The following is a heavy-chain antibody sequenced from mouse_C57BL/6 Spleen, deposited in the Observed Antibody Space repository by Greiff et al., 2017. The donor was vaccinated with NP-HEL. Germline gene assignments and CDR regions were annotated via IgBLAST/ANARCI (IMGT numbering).Heavy chain of an antibody. V-gene: IGHV5-9-1*02. CDR1: GFTFSSYA. CDR2: ISSGGDYI. D-gene: IGHD2-4*01. J-gene: IGHJ4*01. CDR3: TREGVYYDYDDAMDY. Sequence: EVKLVESGEGLVKPGGSLKLSCAASGFTFSSYAMSWVRQTPEKRLEWVAYISSGGDYIYYADTVKGRFTISRVNARNTLYLQMSSLKSEDTAMYYCTREGVYYDYDDAMDYWGQGTSVTVSS.